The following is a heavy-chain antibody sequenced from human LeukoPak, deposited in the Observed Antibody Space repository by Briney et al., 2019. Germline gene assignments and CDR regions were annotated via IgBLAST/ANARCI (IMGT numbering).Heavy chain of an antibody. Sequence: GGSLRLSCAASGFTFSSYAMSWVRQAPGKGLEWVSAISISGGSTYYADSVKGRFTISRDNSKNTLYLQMNSLRADDTAVYHCEKRGDKLDLIWGQGTLVTVSS. CDR1: GFTFSSYA. D-gene: IGHD2-21*02. CDR3: EKRGDKLDLI. J-gene: IGHJ4*02. V-gene: IGHV3-23*01. CDR2: ISISGGST.